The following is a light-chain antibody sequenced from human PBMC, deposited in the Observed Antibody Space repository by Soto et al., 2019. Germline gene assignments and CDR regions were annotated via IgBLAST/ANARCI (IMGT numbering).Light chain of an antibody. CDR2: GAS. J-gene: IGKJ4*01. Sequence: EIVMTQSPATLSVSVGERATLSCRASQTVSSKLAWYQKKPGQVPRLLIYGASTRATGIPTRFSGSGSGTEFTLTISILQSEDFAVYYCQQYHDCPPQLTFGGGTKVQIK. CDR3: QQYHDCPPQLT. V-gene: IGKV3-15*01. CDR1: QTVSSK.